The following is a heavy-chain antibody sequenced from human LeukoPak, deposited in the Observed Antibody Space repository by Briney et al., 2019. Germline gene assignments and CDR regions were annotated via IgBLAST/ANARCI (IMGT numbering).Heavy chain of an antibody. J-gene: IGHJ4*02. CDR2: IYYSGST. CDR3: ARSGGDIVVVPAAIDY. CDR1: GGSISSSSYY. V-gene: IGHV4-39*01. Sequence: SETLSLPCTVSGGSISSSSYYWGWIRQPPGKGLEWIGSIYYSGSTYYNPSLKSRVTISVDTSKNQFSLKLSSVTAADTAVYYCARSGGDIVVVPAAIDYWGQGTPVTVSS. D-gene: IGHD2-2*01.